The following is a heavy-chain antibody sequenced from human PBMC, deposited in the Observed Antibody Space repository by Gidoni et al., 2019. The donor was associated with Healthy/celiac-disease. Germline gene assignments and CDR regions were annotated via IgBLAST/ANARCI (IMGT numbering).Heavy chain of an antibody. D-gene: IGHD4-17*01. Sequence: QVQLQESGPGLVKPSETLSLTCTVSGGSISSYYWSWIRQPPGKGLEWIGYIYYSGSTNYNPSLKSRVTISVDTSKNQFSLKLSSVTAADTAVYYCARGLLDYGDYYYYGMDVWGQGTTVTVSS. V-gene: IGHV4-59*08. CDR2: IYYSGST. CDR1: GGSISSYY. CDR3: ARGLLDYGDYYYYGMDV. J-gene: IGHJ6*02.